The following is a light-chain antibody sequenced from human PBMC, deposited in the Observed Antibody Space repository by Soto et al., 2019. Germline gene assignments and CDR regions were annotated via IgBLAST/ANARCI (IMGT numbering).Light chain of an antibody. CDR3: QVWDSTSDHLYV. CDR1: NIGSES. J-gene: IGLJ1*01. Sequence: SYVLTQPPTVSVAPGQTARITCGKDNIGSESVHWYQQKPGQAPVLVVYDGSDRPSRIPERFSGSNSGNTATLTISRVEAGDEADYYCQVWDSTSDHLYVFGTGTKLTVL. V-gene: IGLV3-21*02. CDR2: DGS.